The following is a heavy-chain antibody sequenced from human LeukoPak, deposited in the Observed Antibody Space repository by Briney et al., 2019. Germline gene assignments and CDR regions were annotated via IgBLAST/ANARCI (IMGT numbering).Heavy chain of an antibody. CDR2: ISSSGNTR. D-gene: IGHD3-22*01. CDR1: GMMFSSYE. V-gene: IGHV3-48*03. Sequence: PGGSLRLFCTASGMMFSSYEMFWVRQAPGKGLQWISYISSSGNTRKYADSVKGRFTISRDNAKKSLQLEMSGLRGDDSAIYYCASAMLASDSSGYYTSDYLEHWGQGTLVSVSS. CDR3: ASAMLASDSSGYYTSDYLEH. J-gene: IGHJ4*02.